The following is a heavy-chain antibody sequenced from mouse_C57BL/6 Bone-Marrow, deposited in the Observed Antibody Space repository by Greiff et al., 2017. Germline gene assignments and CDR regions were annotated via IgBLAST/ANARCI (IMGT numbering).Heavy chain of an antibody. CDR2: IHPISGST. V-gene: IGHV1-64*01. CDR1: GYTFTIYW. Sequence: QVQLMQPGADLVKPGASLKLSCAASGYTFTIYWMHWVHQTPGQGLEWIVLIHPISGSTNYTEKFKSKFTLTVDKSSSTAYMQLSSLTSEDSAVYYCARKAYWGQGTLVTVSA. J-gene: IGHJ3*01. CDR3: ARKAY.